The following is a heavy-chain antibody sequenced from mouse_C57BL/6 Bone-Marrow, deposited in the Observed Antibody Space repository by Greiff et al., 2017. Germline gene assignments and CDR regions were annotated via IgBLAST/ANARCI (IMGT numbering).Heavy chain of an antibody. J-gene: IGHJ4*01. Sequence: QVQLQQPGAELVKPGASVKLSCKASGYTFTSYWMQWVKQRPGQGLEWIGEIDPSDSYTNYNQKFKGKATLTVDTSSSTDYMQLSSLTSEDSAVYYCARSGYYGSSSYWGQGTSVTVSS. D-gene: IGHD1-1*01. CDR1: GYTFTSYW. CDR3: ARSGYYGSSSY. CDR2: IDPSDSYT. V-gene: IGHV1-50*01.